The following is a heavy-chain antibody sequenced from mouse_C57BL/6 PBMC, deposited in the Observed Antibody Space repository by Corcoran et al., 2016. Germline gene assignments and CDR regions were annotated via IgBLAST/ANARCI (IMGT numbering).Heavy chain of an antibody. CDR3: ARDYGSSYGFAY. CDR2: INPSNGGT. J-gene: IGHJ3*01. Sequence: QFKLQQHGTELVKLGASVKLSCKAPAYTFTSYGMRWVKQRPGQGLEWIGNINPSNGGTNDNEKFKSKTTLTVYKSSSTAYMQLSSLTSEDSAVYYCARDYGSSYGFAYWGQGTLVTVSA. D-gene: IGHD1-1*01. CDR1: AYTFTSYG. V-gene: IGHV1-53*01.